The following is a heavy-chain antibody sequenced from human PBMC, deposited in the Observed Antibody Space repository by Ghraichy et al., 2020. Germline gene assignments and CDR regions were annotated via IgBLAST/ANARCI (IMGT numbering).Heavy chain of an antibody. CDR3: ARGSKVVRFYYYDGMDV. V-gene: IGHV3-48*02. J-gene: IGHJ6*02. Sequence: GSLNISCVGSEFTFSGYSMNWVRQSPGKGLEWVSYMTSSGRTKSYADSVKGRFTISRDNAQNSLYLEMNSLRDEDTAVYYCARGSKVVRFYYYDGMDVWGQGTTVTVSS. CDR2: MTSSGRTK. CDR1: EFTFSGYS. D-gene: IGHD4-23*01.